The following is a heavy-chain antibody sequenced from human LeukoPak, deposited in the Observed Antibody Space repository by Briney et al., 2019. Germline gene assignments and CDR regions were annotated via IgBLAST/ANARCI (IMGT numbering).Heavy chain of an antibody. V-gene: IGHV2-70*11. Sequence: SGPTLVKPTQTLTLTCIFSGFSISSSGVGVGWIRQPPGKALEWLARIDWDDDKYYSTSLKTRLTISKDTSKNQVALTMTNMDPVDTATYYCARVVRGPRDSGGNYYCFDYWGQGTLVTVSS. J-gene: IGHJ4*02. D-gene: IGHD3-22*01. CDR3: ARVVRGPRDSGGNYYCFDY. CDR2: IDWDDDK. CDR1: GFSISSSGVG.